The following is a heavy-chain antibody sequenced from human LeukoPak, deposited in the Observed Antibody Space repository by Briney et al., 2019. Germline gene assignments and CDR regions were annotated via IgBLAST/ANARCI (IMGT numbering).Heavy chain of an antibody. CDR2: ISDSGGST. V-gene: IGHV3-23*01. CDR3: AKDLRPALAADRFDP. J-gene: IGHJ5*02. Sequence: GGSLILAWPVAGLTFGNYDMRWVRQAPGKGLEWVSSISDSGGSTYYADSVKGRFTISRDNSKNTLYLQMTILHAAETAVYYCAKDLRPALAADRFDPWHQGYLVSVSS. CDR1: GLTFGNYD. D-gene: IGHD6-19*01.